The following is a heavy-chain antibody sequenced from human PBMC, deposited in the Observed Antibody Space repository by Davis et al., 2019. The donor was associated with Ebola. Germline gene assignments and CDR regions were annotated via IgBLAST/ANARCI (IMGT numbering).Heavy chain of an antibody. V-gene: IGHV4-34*01. CDR2: INHSGST. CDR3: ARVEWLGYYYGMDV. J-gene: IGHJ6*02. Sequence: SQTLSLTCSAYGGSFRGYYWSWIRPPPGKGPEWIGEINHSGSTNYNPSLKSRFTISVDTSKNKFSLKLSCVTAADTAVYYCARVEWLGYYYGMDVWGQGTTVTVSS. CDR1: GGSFRGYY. D-gene: IGHD3-3*01.